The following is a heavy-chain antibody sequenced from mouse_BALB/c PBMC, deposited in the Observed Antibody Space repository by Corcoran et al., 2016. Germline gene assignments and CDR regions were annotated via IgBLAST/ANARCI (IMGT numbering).Heavy chain of an antibody. V-gene: IGHV1S136*01. CDR1: GYTFTSYV. CDR2: INPYNDGT. J-gene: IGHJ1*01. Sequence: EVQLQQSGHELVKPGASVKMSCKASGYTFTSYVMHWVKQKPGQGLEWIGYINPYNDGTKYNEKFKGKATLTSDKSSSTAYMELSSLTSEDSAVYYCAREAGHWYFDVWGAGTTVTVSS. D-gene: IGHD3-2*02. CDR3: AREAGHWYFDV.